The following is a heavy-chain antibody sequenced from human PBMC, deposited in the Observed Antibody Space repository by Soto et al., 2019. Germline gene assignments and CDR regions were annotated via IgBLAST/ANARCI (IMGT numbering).Heavy chain of an antibody. V-gene: IGHV1-69*01. Sequence: QVQLVQSGAEAKKPGSSVKVSCKASGGTFSSYAISWVRQAPGQGLEWMGGIIPIFGTANYAQKFQGRVTITADESTSTAYMELSSLRSEDTAVYYCAREDIAAADYYYYGMDVWGQGTTVTVSS. J-gene: IGHJ6*02. CDR2: IIPIFGTA. CDR3: AREDIAAADYYYYGMDV. D-gene: IGHD6-13*01. CDR1: GGTFSSYA.